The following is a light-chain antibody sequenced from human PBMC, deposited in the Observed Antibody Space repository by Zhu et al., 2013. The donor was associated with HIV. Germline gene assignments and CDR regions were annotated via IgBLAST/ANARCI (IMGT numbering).Light chain of an antibody. CDR2: EVS. J-gene: IGLJ2*01. Sequence: QSALTQPASVSGSPGQSITISCTGSRSDIGSYTLVSWYQQHSGKAPKLVIYEVSNRPSGVSNRFSGSKSGNTASLTISGLQAEDEADYYCSSYTSSSPLFGGGTKLTVL. CDR1: RSDIGSYTL. V-gene: IGLV2-14*01. CDR3: SSYTSSSPL.